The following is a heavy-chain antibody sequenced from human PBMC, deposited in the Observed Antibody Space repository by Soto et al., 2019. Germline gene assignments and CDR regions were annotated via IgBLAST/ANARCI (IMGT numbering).Heavy chain of an antibody. V-gene: IGHV3-23*01. D-gene: IGHD6-19*01. CDR2: IRSNGADT. J-gene: IGHJ4*02. CDR3: AKGGSGWYRNYFDY. CDR1: GFTFSSYA. Sequence: PGGSLRLSCAVSGFTFSSYAMNWVRQAPGKGLEWVSSIRSNGADTYYADSVKGRFTISRDNSKNTLYLQMNSLRAEDTAVYYCAKGGSGWYRNYFDYWGQGTLVTVSS.